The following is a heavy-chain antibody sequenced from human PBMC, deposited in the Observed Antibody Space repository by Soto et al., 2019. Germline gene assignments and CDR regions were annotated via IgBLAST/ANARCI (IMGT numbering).Heavy chain of an antibody. CDR3: TTAPPREDFDY. Sequence: SVSNAWMNWVRQAPGKGLEWVGRIKSKTDGGTTDYAAPVKGRFTISRDDSKNTLYLQMNSLKTEDTAVYYCTTAPPREDFDYWGQGTLVTVSS. CDR1: SVSNAW. D-gene: IGHD6-6*01. V-gene: IGHV3-15*07. J-gene: IGHJ4*02. CDR2: IKSKTDGGTT.